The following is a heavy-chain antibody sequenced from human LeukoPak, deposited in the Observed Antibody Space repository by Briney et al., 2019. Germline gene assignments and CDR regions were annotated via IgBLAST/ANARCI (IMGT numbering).Heavy chain of an antibody. CDR1: GFTFDDYA. CDR2: ISWNSVNI. V-gene: IGHV3-9*01. D-gene: IGHD3-3*01. J-gene: IGHJ6*02. CDR3: ARGSKRNVLRFLEWLFYGMDV. Sequence: GGSLRLSCAASGFTFDDYAMLWVRQAPGKGLEWVSGISWNSVNIGHEDSVKGRFTISRDNAKNSLHLQMNSLRAEDTAVYYCARGSKRNVLRFLEWLFYGMDVWGQGATVTVSS.